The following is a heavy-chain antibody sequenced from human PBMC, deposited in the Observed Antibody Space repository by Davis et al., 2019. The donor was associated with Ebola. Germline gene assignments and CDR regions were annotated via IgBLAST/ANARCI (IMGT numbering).Heavy chain of an antibody. D-gene: IGHD3-16*01. J-gene: IGHJ4*02. Sequence: MPSEPLSPTCTVSGGSISSSSYYWGWIRQPPGKGLEWIGSIYYSGSTYYNPSLKRRVTISVDTSKYQFSLTLSSVTAADTAVYYCATLRDYGDYFAYWGQGTLVTVSS. CDR3: ATLRDYGDYFAY. CDR1: GGSISSSSYY. CDR2: IYYSGST. V-gene: IGHV4-39*01.